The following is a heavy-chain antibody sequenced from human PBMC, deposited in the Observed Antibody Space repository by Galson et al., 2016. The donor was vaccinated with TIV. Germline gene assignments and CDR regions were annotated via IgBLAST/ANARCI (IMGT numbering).Heavy chain of an antibody. J-gene: IGHJ4*01. V-gene: IGHV3-66*01. CDR2: LYSGGAT. CDR1: GFSVRSNY. D-gene: IGHD2/OR15-2a*01. Sequence: SLRLSCAASGFSVRSNYMTWVRQAPGKGLEWVSILYSGGATYYTDSVKGRFTISRDNSKNTLFLEMNSLRVEDTALYYCAKTRDSTSRYYFDFWGHGTLVTVSS. CDR3: AKTRDSTSRYYFDF.